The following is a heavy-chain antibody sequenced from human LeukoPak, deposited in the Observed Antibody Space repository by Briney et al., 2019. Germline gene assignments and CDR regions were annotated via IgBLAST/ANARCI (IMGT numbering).Heavy chain of an antibody. CDR1: GYTFTNYG. J-gene: IGHJ4*02. D-gene: IGHD3-22*01. CDR2: ISAYSGNK. Sequence: ASVTDSSKPSGYTFTNYGIFWVRQTPGQGLAWMGWISAYSGNKNYAQKLQGRVTMTTETSTSTAYMELESLGSDDTAVYYCAISQGSYYDTSGYLGGDYWGQGTLVTVSS. V-gene: IGHV1-18*01. CDR3: AISQGSYYDTSGYLGGDY.